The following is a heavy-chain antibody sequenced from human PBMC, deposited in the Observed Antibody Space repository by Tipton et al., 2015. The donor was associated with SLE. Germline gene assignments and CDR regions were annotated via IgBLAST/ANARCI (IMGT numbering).Heavy chain of an antibody. CDR2: INSDGSNI. D-gene: IGHD1-1*01. CDR3: ARDTHWRSHWFDP. Sequence: GSLRLSCAASGFTFSTYWMHWVRQAPGKGLVWVSRINSDGSNINYVDSVRGRFTLSRDNAKNTVYLQMNSLRVEDTAVYYCARDTHWRSHWFDPRGQGTLVSVSS. J-gene: IGHJ5*02. CDR1: GFTFSTYW. V-gene: IGHV3-74*01.